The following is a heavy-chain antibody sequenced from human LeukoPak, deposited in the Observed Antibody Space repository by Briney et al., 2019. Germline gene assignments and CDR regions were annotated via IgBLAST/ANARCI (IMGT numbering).Heavy chain of an antibody. CDR2: IYHSGST. CDR1: GVSISSSNW. Sequence: SGTLSLTCAVSGVSISSSNWWSWVRQPPGKGLEWIGEIYHSGSTNYNPSLKSRVTISVDMSKNQFSLKLSSVTAADTAVYYCAMVQYNWFDPWGQGTLVTVSS. CDR3: AMVQYNWFDP. J-gene: IGHJ5*02. D-gene: IGHD3-10*01. V-gene: IGHV4-4*02.